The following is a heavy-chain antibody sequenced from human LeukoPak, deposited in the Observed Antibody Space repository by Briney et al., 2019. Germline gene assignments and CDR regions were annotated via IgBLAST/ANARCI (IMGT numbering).Heavy chain of an antibody. J-gene: IGHJ4*02. V-gene: IGHV3-48*01. CDR1: GFTFSTYS. Sequence: GGSLRLSCAVSGFTFSTYSMKWVRQAPGKGLEWVSYISDSGAMYYADSVRGRFTISRENAQNSLFLQMSSLRAEDTAVYYCARDGGYRGYDADCWGQGTLVTVSS. CDR3: ARDGGYRGYDADC. CDR2: ISDSGAM. D-gene: IGHD5-12*01.